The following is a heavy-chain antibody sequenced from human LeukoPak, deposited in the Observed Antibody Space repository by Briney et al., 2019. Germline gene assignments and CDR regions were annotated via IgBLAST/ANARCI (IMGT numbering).Heavy chain of an antibody. V-gene: IGHV3-74*01. D-gene: IGHD3-10*01. J-gene: IGHJ5*02. CDR3: AKERYYGYPRLVVDH. CDR1: GFTFSSYW. CDR2: INSDGNNR. Sequence: GGPLRLSCAASGFTFSSYWMHWVRQAPGKGLLWVSLINSDGNNRGYPDSVKGRFTVSRDNAKNSLYLQMISLRAEDTALYYCAKERYYGYPRLVVDHWVQGTLVTVSS.